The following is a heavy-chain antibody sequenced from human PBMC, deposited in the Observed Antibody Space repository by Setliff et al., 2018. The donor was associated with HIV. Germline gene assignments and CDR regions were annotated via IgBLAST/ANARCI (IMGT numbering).Heavy chain of an antibody. V-gene: IGHV1-18*01. CDR2: INTYNGHT. CDR1: GDLFTSYA. J-gene: IGHJ4*02. Sequence: ASVKVSCKTSGDLFTSYAFNWVRQAPGQGLEWMGWINTYNGHTNYAEKFQDRVTMTTDTSTRTVYMELRRLTSDDTALYYCTRNAAGATSYYDSSGYSDLDYWGQGTLVTVS. CDR3: TRNAAGATSYYDSSGYSDLDY. D-gene: IGHD3-22*01.